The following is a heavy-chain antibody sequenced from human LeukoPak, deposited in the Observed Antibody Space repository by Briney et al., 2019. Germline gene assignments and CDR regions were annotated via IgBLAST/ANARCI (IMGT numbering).Heavy chain of an antibody. CDR2: IKQDGSEK. J-gene: IGHJ4*02. V-gene: IGHV3-7*01. Sequence: PGGSLRLSCAASRFTLSSYWMSWVRQAPREGLEWLANIKQDGSEKYYVDAVKGRFTISRDNAKNSLYLQMNSLRAEDTAVYYCAVLNWSMVRGAPVSNPADYWGQGTLVTVSS. CDR1: RFTLSSYW. D-gene: IGHD3-10*01. CDR3: AVLNWSMVRGAPVSNPADY.